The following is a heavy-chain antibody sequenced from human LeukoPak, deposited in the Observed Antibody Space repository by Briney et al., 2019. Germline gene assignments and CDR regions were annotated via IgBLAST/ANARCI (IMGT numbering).Heavy chain of an antibody. CDR1: GGXFSSYA. D-gene: IGHD3/OR15-3a*01. CDR2: IIPIFGTA. J-gene: IGHJ3*02. Sequence: VASVKVSCKASGGXFSSYAISWVRQAPGQGLEWMGGIIPIFGTANYAQEFQGRVTITADESTSTAYMELSSLRSEDTAVYYCARDRLEGLALDHGAFDIWGQGTMVTVSS. CDR3: ARDRLEGLALDHGAFDI. V-gene: IGHV1-69*01.